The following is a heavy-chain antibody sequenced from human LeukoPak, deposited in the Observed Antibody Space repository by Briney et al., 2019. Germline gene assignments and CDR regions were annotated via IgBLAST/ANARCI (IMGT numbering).Heavy chain of an antibody. CDR1: GFTFNSHA. D-gene: IGHD6-19*01. Sequence: PGGSLRLACAASGFTFNSHAMYWVRHAPGKGLEWVSGIVGSGGSSYYAESVRGRFTISRDNSKNTVYLQMNSLRDEDTAVYYCAKTTFGCSSGRSPGWPVDYWGQGTVVTVSS. J-gene: IGHJ4*02. CDR2: IVGSGGSS. CDR3: AKTTFGCSSGRSPGWPVDY. V-gene: IGHV3-23*01.